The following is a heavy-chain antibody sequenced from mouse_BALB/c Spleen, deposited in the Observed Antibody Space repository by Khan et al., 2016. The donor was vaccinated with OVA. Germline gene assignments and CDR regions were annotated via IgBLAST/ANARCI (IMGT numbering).Heavy chain of an antibody. J-gene: IGHJ2*01. CDR3: ARVITRDY. CDR2: INPSNGRT. D-gene: IGHD6-1*01. CDR1: GYTFTSYW. Sequence: VQLQESGAELVKPGASVKLSCKASGYTFTSYWMHWVKQRPGQGLEWIGEINPSNGRTNYNEKFKSKATLTVDKSSSTAYMQLSSPTSEDSAVYYGARVITRDYWGQGTTLTVSS. V-gene: IGHV1S81*02.